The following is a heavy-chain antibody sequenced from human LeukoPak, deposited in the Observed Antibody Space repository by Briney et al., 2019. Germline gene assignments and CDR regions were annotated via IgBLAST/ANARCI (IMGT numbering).Heavy chain of an antibody. Sequence: SETLSLTCSVSDGSINSYYWNWIRRPPGKGLEWIGYIYYNGNANYSPSLKSRVTMSVDTSKNLFSLKLSSVTAADTAVYYCARVSSDRHVDYWGQGTLVTVSS. CDR1: DGSINSYY. D-gene: IGHD2/OR15-2a*01. J-gene: IGHJ4*02. CDR2: IYYNGNA. CDR3: ARVSSDRHVDY. V-gene: IGHV4-59*12.